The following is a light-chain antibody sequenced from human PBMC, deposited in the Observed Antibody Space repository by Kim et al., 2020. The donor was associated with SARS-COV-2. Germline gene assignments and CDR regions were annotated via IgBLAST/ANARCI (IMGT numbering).Light chain of an antibody. CDR3: QQYGSSPRT. CDR1: QSVSSNY. V-gene: IGKV3-20*01. Sequence: SPGERATLFCRASQSVSSNYLAWYQQTPGQAPRLLIYGASSRATDIPDRFSGGGSGTDFTLTISRLEPEDFAVYYCQQYGSSPRTFGQGTKVDIK. J-gene: IGKJ1*01. CDR2: GAS.